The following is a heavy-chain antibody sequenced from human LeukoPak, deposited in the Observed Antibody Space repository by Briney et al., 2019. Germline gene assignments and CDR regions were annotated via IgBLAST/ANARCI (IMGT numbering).Heavy chain of an antibody. CDR1: GFTFSGSA. V-gene: IGHV3-30*04. Sequence: GGSLRLSCAASGFTFSGSAMHWVRQASGKGLEWVAVIAYDGTNKYYVDSVKGRFTISRDNSKNTLCLQMNSLRAEDTAVYYCAKDSRAYSSSWHTITWFDPWGQGTLVTASS. J-gene: IGHJ5*02. CDR3: AKDSRAYSSSWHTITWFDP. CDR2: IAYDGTNK. D-gene: IGHD6-13*01.